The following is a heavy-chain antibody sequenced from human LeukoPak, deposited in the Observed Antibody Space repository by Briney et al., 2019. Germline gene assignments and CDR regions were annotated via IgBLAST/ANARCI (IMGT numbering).Heavy chain of an antibody. D-gene: IGHD3-22*01. V-gene: IGHV3-30-3*01. CDR2: ISYDGSNK. J-gene: IGHJ4*02. Sequence: GGSLRLSCAASGFTFSSYAMHWVRQAPGKGLNWVAVISYDGSNKYYADSVKGRFTISRDNSKNTLYLQMNSLRAEDTAVYYCARGYYDSPYFDYWGQGTLVTVSS. CDR3: ARGYYDSPYFDY. CDR1: GFTFSSYA.